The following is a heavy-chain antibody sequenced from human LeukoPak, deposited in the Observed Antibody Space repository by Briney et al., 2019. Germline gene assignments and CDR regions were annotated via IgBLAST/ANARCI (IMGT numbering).Heavy chain of an antibody. CDR1: GGSISSYY. J-gene: IGHJ5*02. CDR2: IYYSGST. Sequence: SETLSLTCTVSGGSISSYYWSWIRQPPGKGLEWIGYIYYSGSTNYNPSLKSRVTISVDTSKNQFSLKLSSVTAADTAVYYCARSLRDWFDPWGQGTLVTVSS. CDR3: ARSLRDWFDP. V-gene: IGHV4-59*01.